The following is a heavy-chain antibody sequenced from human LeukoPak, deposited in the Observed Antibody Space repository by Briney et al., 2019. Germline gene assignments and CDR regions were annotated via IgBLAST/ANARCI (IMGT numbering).Heavy chain of an antibody. Sequence: ASVKVSCKASGGTFSSYAISWVRQAPGQGLEWMGRIIPIFGIANYAQKFQGRVTITEDKSTSTAYMELSSLRSEDTAVNYCARDYYDSSGPPLDYWGQGTLVTVSS. D-gene: IGHD3-22*01. CDR3: ARDYYDSSGPPLDY. V-gene: IGHV1-69*04. J-gene: IGHJ4*02. CDR2: IIPIFGIA. CDR1: GGTFSSYA.